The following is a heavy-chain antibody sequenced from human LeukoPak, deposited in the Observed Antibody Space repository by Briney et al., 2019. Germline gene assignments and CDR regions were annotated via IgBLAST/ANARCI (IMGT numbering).Heavy chain of an antibody. Sequence: PSETLSLTCTVSGGSINSDYWSWVRQPPGKGLEWIGYMYYGGSSTNYNPSLKSRVTISVDRSKNQFSLKLSSVTAADTAVYYCARQGHKLTLVDYYGMDVWGQGTTVTVSS. CDR2: MYYGGSST. V-gene: IGHV4-59*08. J-gene: IGHJ6*02. CDR3: ARQGHKLTLVDYYGMDV. D-gene: IGHD1-26*01. CDR1: GGSINSDY.